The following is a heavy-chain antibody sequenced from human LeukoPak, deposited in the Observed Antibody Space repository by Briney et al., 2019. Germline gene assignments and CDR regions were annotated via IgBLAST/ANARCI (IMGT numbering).Heavy chain of an antibody. D-gene: IGHD3-10*01. Sequence: SQTLSLTCTVSGGSISSGGYYWSWIRQPPGKGLEWIGEINHSGSTNYNPSLKSRVTISVDTSKNQFSLKLSSVTAADTAVYYCARDEPSGWFDPWGQGTLVTVSS. CDR3: ARDEPSGWFDP. CDR2: INHSGST. CDR1: GGSISSGGYY. V-gene: IGHV4-31*03. J-gene: IGHJ5*02.